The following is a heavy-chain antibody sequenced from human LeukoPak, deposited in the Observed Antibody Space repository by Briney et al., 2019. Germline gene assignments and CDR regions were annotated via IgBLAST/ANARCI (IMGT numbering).Heavy chain of an antibody. J-gene: IGHJ4*02. V-gene: IGHV4-39*02. CDR2: IYYSGST. D-gene: IGHD1-1*01. CDR3: ARELRNWNHYFDY. Sequence: SETLSLTCTVSGGSISTSNYYWGWIRQPPGKGLEWIGTIYYSGSTYYNPSLKSRVTISVDTSENQFSLKLSSVTAADTAVYYCARELRNWNHYFDYWGQGTLVTVSS. CDR1: GGSISTSNYY.